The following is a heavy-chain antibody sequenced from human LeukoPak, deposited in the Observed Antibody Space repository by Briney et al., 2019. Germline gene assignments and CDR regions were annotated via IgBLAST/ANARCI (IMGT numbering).Heavy chain of an antibody. V-gene: IGHV1-18*04. CDR2: ISAYNGNT. CDR3: ARDQSVRLLQTSSTYFKHVFAI. CDR1: GYTFTDNY. J-gene: IGHJ3*02. Sequence: ASVKVSCKASGYTFTDNYMHWVPQAPGLGLEWMGWISAYNGNTNYAQKVQGRVTMTTDTSTSTAYMELRSLRFDDTAVYYCARDQSVRLLQTSSTYFKHVFAIWGQGSMVTVSS. D-gene: IGHD6-13*01.